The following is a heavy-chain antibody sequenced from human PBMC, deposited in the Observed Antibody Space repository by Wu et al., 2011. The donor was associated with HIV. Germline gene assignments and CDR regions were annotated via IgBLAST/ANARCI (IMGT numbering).Heavy chain of an antibody. V-gene: IGHV1-69*06. D-gene: IGHD1-26*01. J-gene: IGHJ4*02. CDR1: GYTFRDYA. Sequence: QVQLVQSGAEVKKPGASVKVSCKASGYTFRDYAISWVRQAPGQGLEWMGMIIPMFGTTNYAQKFQDRVTFTTDTSTSAVYMELSSLRSDDTAVFYCAGVPGGSGGFDDYWGQGTLIIVSS. CDR2: IIPMFGTT. CDR3: AGVPGGSGGFDDY.